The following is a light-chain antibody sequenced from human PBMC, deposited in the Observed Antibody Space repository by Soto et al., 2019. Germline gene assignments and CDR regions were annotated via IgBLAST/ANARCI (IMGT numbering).Light chain of an antibody. J-gene: IGKJ5*01. Sequence: DIQMTQSPSSLSASVGNRVTITCRASQSISTYLNWYQKKPGKAPNLLIYDAARLQSGVPSRCSVSGGGTDCNLSISSVQPEDVATYFCQQIYRDPITFGKGTQLEI. V-gene: IGKV1-39*01. CDR2: DAA. CDR3: QQIYRDPIT. CDR1: QSISTY.